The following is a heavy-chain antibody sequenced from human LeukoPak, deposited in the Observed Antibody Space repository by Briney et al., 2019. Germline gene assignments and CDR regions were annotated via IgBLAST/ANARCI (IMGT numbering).Heavy chain of an antibody. CDR2: ITNGGSTI. J-gene: IGHJ6*02. Sequence: GGSLRLSRAASGYTFSDYNMNWVRQAPGKGLEWVSYITNGGSTIHHADSVKGRFTISRDNAKKTLYLQMNSLRAEDTAVYYCARSIGLTGGGVDVWGQGTTVTVSS. CDR1: GYTFSDYN. CDR3: ARSIGLTGGGVDV. V-gene: IGHV3-11*01. D-gene: IGHD3-9*01.